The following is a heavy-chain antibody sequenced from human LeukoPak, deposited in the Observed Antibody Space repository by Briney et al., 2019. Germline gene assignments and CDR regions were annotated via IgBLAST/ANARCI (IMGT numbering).Heavy chain of an antibody. CDR2: IYYSGDT. CDR1: GGSVSGSTYY. J-gene: IGHJ6*02. D-gene: IGHD2-15*01. V-gene: IGHV4-39*01. Sequence: SETLSLTCTVSGGSVSGSTYYWGWIRQPPGKGLEWIGSIYYSGDTYYTPSLMSRLTISVDTSKNQFSLKLSSVTAADTAVYFCARLAGAMTNVVTGNGMDVWGQGTTVTVS. CDR3: ARLAGAMTNVVTGNGMDV.